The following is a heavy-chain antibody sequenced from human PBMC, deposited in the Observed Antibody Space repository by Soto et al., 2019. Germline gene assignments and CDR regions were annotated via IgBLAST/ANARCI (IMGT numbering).Heavy chain of an antibody. CDR1: GGSISSGNYY. D-gene: IGHD2-15*01. Sequence: QVRLQESGPGLVKTSQTLSLTCAVSGGSISSGNYYWSWIRQHPGKGLEWIGYMYHSGSTYYNPSLKSRVTMSVDTSNNQFSLKLNSVTAADTAVYYCARDSHGGNDHGFDPWGQGTLVTVSS. CDR3: ARDSHGGNDHGFDP. CDR2: MYHSGST. V-gene: IGHV4-31*11. J-gene: IGHJ5*02.